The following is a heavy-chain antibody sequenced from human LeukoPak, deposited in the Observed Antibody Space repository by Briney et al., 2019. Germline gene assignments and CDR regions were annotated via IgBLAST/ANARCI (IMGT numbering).Heavy chain of an antibody. CDR2: IKLDGSEK. CDR1: GFRFDSHW. Sequence: GGSLRLSCTASGFRFDSHWMSWVRQAPGKGLEWVATIKLDGSEKYYMDSVKGRFTISRDDAKNSLYLQMYSLRAEDTAVYYCARDDRVALGLPAPDYWGQGTLVTVSS. CDR3: ARDDRVALGLPAPDY. J-gene: IGHJ4*02. D-gene: IGHD6-13*01. V-gene: IGHV3-7*01.